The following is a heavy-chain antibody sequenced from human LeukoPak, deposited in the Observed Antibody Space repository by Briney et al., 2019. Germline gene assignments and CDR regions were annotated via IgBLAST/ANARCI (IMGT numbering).Heavy chain of an antibody. CDR1: GYTFTNNA. J-gene: IGHJ4*02. CDR3: ASLDWGVSDFDY. CDR2: INAGNGNT. D-gene: IGHD3-10*01. Sequence: ASVKVSCKTSGYTFTNNAVHWVRQAPGQRLEWMGWINAGNGNTKYSQKFQGRVTITRDTSASTAYMELSSLRSEDTAVYYCASLDWGVSDFDYWGQGTLVTVSS. V-gene: IGHV1-3*01.